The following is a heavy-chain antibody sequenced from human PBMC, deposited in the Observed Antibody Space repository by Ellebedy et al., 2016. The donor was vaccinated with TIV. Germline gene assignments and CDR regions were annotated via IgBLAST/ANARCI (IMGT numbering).Heavy chain of an antibody. V-gene: IGHV3-21*01. D-gene: IGHD2-8*01. Sequence: DSVKGRFTISRDNAKNSVDLQMNSLRAEDTAVYYCARDPHYYDTNGHWAFDIWGQGTMVTVSS. CDR3: ARDPHYYDTNGHWAFDI. J-gene: IGHJ3*02.